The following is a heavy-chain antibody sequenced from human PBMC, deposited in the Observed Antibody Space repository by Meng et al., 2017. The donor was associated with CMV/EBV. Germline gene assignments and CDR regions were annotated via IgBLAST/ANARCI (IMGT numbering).Heavy chain of an antibody. Sequence: ASVKVSCKASGYTFTTYDINWVRQATGQGLEWMGRMSPNSGNTAYAQKFQGRVTITRKTSISTAYMELSSLRSEDTAVYYCARDLTLPQFLYGMDVWGQGTTVTVSS. J-gene: IGHJ6*02. CDR3: ARDLTLPQFLYGMDV. D-gene: IGHD1-26*01. V-gene: IGHV1-8*03. CDR2: MSPNSGNT. CDR1: GYTFTTYD.